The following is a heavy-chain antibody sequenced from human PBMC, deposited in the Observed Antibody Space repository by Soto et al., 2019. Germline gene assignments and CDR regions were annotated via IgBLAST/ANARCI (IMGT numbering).Heavy chain of an antibody. V-gene: IGHV3-33*01. CDR2: IWYDGSNK. Sequence: QVQLVESGGGVVQPGRSLRLSCAASGFTFSNYGMHWVRQAPGKGLEWVAVIWYDGSNKYYADSVKGRFTISRDNSKNTLYLQMNSLRAEDTAVYYCARDRDGDVAAAGTKGYDYWGQGTLVTVSS. CDR3: ARDRDGDVAAAGTKGYDY. D-gene: IGHD6-13*01. J-gene: IGHJ4*02. CDR1: GFTFSNYG.